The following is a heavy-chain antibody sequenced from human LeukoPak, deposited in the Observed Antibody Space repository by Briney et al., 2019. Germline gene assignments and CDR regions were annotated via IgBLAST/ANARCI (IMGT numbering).Heavy chain of an antibody. CDR3: ASGYGSGWFDA. V-gene: IGHV4-31*03. CDR2: IVDSEKI. CDR1: GASVISGRYY. Sequence: TLSLTCTVSGASVISGRYYWSWIRQHPGKGLEWIAYIVDSEKIYYNPSLKSRLILSLDTSENQFSLNLSSMTAADTAVYFCASGYGSGWFDAWGPGTLVAVSS. D-gene: IGHD5-18*01. J-gene: IGHJ5*02.